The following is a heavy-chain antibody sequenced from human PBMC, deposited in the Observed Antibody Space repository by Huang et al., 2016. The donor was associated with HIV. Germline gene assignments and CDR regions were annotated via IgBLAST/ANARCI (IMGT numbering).Heavy chain of an antibody. D-gene: IGHD5-18*01. CDR1: GYTFSSFG. V-gene: IGHV1-18*01. Sequence: QVQLVQSGAEVKKPGASVTVSCQASGYTFSSFGISWVRQAPGQGREWVGWISGYNCNTKFAKKVKGRLTMTTDTSTSTAYMELMSLRSDDTAMYYCARGGGIQLWLLGYYYMDVWGNGTTVTVSS. J-gene: IGHJ6*03. CDR3: ARGGGIQLWLLGYYYMDV. CDR2: ISGYNCNT.